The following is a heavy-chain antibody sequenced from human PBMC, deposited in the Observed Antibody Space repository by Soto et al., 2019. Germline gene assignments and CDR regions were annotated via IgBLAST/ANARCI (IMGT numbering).Heavy chain of an antibody. J-gene: IGHJ3*01. V-gene: IGHV3-9*01. CDR2: ISWNSGNI. CDR3: TKGASTSCFSAFDL. Sequence: EVQLVESGGGLVQPGRSLRLSCTASGLTFDDYAMHWVRQAPGKGLEWVSSISWNSGNIVYADSVRGRFTISRDNAKTSLHLQMNSLRAEDTALYYCTKGASTSCFSAFDLWGQGTMVTVSS. D-gene: IGHD2-2*01. CDR1: GLTFDDYA.